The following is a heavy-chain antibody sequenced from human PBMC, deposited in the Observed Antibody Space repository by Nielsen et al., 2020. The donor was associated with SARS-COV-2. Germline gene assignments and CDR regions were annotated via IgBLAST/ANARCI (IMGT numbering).Heavy chain of an antibody. Sequence: ESLKISCTGSGYSFTSYWISWVRQMPGKGLEWMGRIDPSDSYTNYSPSFQGHVTISADKSISTAYLQWSSLKASDTAMYYCAKSSGYDAYYYYGMDVWGQGTTVTVSS. CDR1: GYSFTSYW. J-gene: IGHJ6*02. CDR3: AKSSGYDAYYYYGMDV. CDR2: IDPSDSYT. V-gene: IGHV5-10-1*01. D-gene: IGHD5-12*01.